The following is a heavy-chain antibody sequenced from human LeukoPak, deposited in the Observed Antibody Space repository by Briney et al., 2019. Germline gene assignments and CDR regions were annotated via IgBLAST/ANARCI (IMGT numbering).Heavy chain of an antibody. CDR1: GFTFSSYS. CDR2: ISSSSSYI. J-gene: IGHJ3*02. D-gene: IGHD6-13*01. CDR3: ARRGNSSSWWAFDI. V-gene: IGHV3-21*01. Sequence: GGSLRLSCAASGFTFSSYSMNWVRQAPGKGLEWVSSISSSSSYIYYADSVKGRFTISRDNAKNSLYLQMNSLRAEDTAVYYCARRGNSSSWWAFDIWGQGTMVTVSS.